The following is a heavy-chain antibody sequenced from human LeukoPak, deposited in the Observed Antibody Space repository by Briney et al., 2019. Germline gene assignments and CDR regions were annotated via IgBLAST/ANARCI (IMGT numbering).Heavy chain of an antibody. V-gene: IGHV3-7*01. J-gene: IGHJ3*02. CDR1: GFTFSNFW. Sequence: GGSLRLSCAASGFTFSNFWMNWVRQAPGKGPEWVAHIKENGNEQYYADSVKGRFTISRDNVKQSLGLQMNSLRVEDTAVYYCARGPGDFDASDIWGQGTMVTVSS. CDR3: ARGPGDFDASDI. D-gene: IGHD1-14*01. CDR2: IKENGNEQ.